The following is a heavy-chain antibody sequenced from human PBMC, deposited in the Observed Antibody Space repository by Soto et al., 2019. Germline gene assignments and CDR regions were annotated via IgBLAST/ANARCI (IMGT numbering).Heavy chain of an antibody. CDR2: IYYSGST. Sequence: QVQLQESGPGLVKPSKTLSLTCTVSGGSVSSGSYYWSWIRQPPGKGLEWIGHIYYSGSTNYNPSLRSRVTTPVDTPKNRFSLKLSPVTAADTAVYYCASVTRTCISTSCYRYYYGMDVWGQGTTVTVSS. J-gene: IGHJ6*02. CDR3: ASVTRTCISTSCYRYYYGMDV. CDR1: GGSVSSGSYY. D-gene: IGHD2-2*02. V-gene: IGHV4-61*01.